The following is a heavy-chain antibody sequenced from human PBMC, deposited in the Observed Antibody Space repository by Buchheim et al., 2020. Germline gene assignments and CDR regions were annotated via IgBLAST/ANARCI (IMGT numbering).Heavy chain of an antibody. J-gene: IGHJ5*02. Sequence: QVQLQESGPGLVKPSETLSLTCTVSGGSISSYYWSWIRQPPGKGLEWIGYIYYSGSTNYNPSLKSRVTISVDTSKNQFSLKLSSVTAAVTAVYYCATLTRGWFDPWGQGTL. V-gene: IGHV4-59*12. CDR2: IYYSGST. CDR1: GGSISSYY. CDR3: ATLTRGWFDP.